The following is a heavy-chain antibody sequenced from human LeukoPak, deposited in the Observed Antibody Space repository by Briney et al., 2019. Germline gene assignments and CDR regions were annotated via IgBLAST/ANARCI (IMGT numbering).Heavy chain of an antibody. Sequence: SETLSLTCSVSGGSIGSGNYYWNWIRQPAGKGLDWIGRIHVSGNTNLNPSLKSRVTVSADTSKNQFSLNLRSVTAADTAVYHCARGWELLNYWGRGTLVIVSS. J-gene: IGHJ4*02. D-gene: IGHD4-23*01. CDR1: GGSIGSGNYY. V-gene: IGHV4-61*02. CDR3: ARGWELLNY. CDR2: IHVSGNT.